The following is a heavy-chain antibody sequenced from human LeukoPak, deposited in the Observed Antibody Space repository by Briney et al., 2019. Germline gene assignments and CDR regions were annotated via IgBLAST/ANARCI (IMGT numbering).Heavy chain of an antibody. J-gene: IGHJ4*02. Sequence: SETLSLTCGVYGASFSGSYWTWVRQPPGKGLEWIGEINHGGSTNYNPSLKSRVTISVDTSNNQFSLKLSSVTAADTAVYYCVRGISSGWYSDYWGQGTLVTVSS. D-gene: IGHD6-19*01. CDR1: GASFSGSY. CDR2: INHGGST. CDR3: VRGISSGWYSDY. V-gene: IGHV4-34*01.